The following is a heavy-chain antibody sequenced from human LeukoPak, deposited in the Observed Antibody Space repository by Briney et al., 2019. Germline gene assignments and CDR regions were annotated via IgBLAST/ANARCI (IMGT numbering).Heavy chain of an antibody. V-gene: IGHV3-73*01. CDR3: TRRAKDDSSGYYST. J-gene: IGHJ5*02. Sequence: GGSPKLSCAASGFTFSSSAMHWVRQASGKGLEWVGRIRSKANRYATAYAASVKGRFTISRDESKNTAYLQMNSLKTEDTAVYHCTRRAKDDSSGYYSTWGQGTLVTVSS. D-gene: IGHD3-22*01. CDR1: GFTFSSSA. CDR2: IRSKANRYAT.